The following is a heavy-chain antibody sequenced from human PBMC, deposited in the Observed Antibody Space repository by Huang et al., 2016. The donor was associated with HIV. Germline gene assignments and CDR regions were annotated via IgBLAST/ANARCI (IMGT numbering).Heavy chain of an antibody. V-gene: IGHV3-53*02. J-gene: IGHJ6*03. CDR1: GFTASANY. CDR3: AKIGGSDYYYYYYMDV. D-gene: IGHD3-16*01. Sequence: EVQLVETGGGLIQPGGSLKLSCAASGFTASANYMRGVRPAPGKGLEWVSIVYSDGNTFDADAVKGGFIISRDKSKNTMYLQMTSLRAEDTAVYYCAKIGGSDYYYYYYMDVWGKGATVTVSS. CDR2: VYSDGNT.